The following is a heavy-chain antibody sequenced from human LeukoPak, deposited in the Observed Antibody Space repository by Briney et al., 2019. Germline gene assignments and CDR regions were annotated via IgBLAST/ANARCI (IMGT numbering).Heavy chain of an antibody. J-gene: IGHJ3*02. D-gene: IGHD2-15*01. CDR1: GFTFGDYA. CDR2: IRSKAYGGTT. CDR3: TRFRSGDKEGVAFDI. Sequence: GGSLRLSCTASGFTFGDYAMSWFRQAPGKGLEWVGFIRSKAYGGTTEYAASVKGRFTISRDDSKSIAYLQMNSLKTEDTAVYYCTRFRSGDKEGVAFDIWGQGTMVTVSS. V-gene: IGHV3-49*03.